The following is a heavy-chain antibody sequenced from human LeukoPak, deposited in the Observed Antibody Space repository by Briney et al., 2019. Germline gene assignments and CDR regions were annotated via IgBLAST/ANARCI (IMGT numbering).Heavy chain of an antibody. V-gene: IGHV4-39*07. CDR3: ARVRGRDGYFDY. CDR1: GASISTSRSY. D-gene: IGHD2-8*01. CDR2: VSYTGDA. J-gene: IGHJ4*02. Sequence: SETLSLTCTVSGASISTSRSYGAWVRQPPGKELEWIASVSYTGDAYYNPSLKSRVTISVETSKNQSSLKVRSVTASDTAVYFCARVRGRDGYFDYWGQGALVTVSS.